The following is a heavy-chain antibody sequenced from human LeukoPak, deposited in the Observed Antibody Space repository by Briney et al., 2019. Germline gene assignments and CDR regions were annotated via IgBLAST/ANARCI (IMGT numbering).Heavy chain of an antibody. V-gene: IGHV1-69*05. CDR2: IIPIFGTA. Sequence: GASVKVSCKASGYTFTSYYMHWVRQAPGQGLEWMGGIIPIFGTANYAQKFQGRVTITTDESTSTAYMELSSLRSEDTAVYYCARGSYYYDSSGYSEGPPFDPWGQGTLVTVSS. CDR3: ARGSYYYDSSGYSEGPPFDP. D-gene: IGHD3-22*01. CDR1: GYTFTSYY. J-gene: IGHJ5*02.